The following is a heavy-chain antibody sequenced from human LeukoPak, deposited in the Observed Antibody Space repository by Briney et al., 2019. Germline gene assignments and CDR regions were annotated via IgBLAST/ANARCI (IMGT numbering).Heavy chain of an antibody. Sequence: GVSLRLSCAASGFTFSSYGMSWLRQAPGKALEGGSAISGSGCSTYYADSVKGRFTISRDNSKNTLYLQMHSLRAEDTAVYYCAKPGAGYYYYYYMDVWGKGTRVTISS. J-gene: IGHJ6*03. V-gene: IGHV3-23*01. D-gene: IGHD6-19*01. CDR3: AKPGAGYYYYYYMDV. CDR2: ISGSGCST. CDR1: GFTFSSYG.